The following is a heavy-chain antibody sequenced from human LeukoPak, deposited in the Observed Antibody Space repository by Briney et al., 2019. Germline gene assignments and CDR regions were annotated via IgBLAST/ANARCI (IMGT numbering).Heavy chain of an antibody. CDR3: ARSTNWFDP. CDR1: GGTFSSYA. CDR2: MNPNSGNT. Sequence: ASVKVSCKASGGTFSSYAISWVRQATGQGLEWMGWMNPNSGNTGYAQKFQGRVTMTRNTSISTAYMELSSLRSEDTAVYYCARSTNWFDPWGQGTLVTVSS. V-gene: IGHV1-8*02. J-gene: IGHJ5*02. D-gene: IGHD2-2*01.